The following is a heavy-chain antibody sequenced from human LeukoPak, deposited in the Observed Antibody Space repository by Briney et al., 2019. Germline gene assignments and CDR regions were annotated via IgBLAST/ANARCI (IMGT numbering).Heavy chain of an antibody. CDR3: AKDPRQHSERYYFDY. J-gene: IGHJ4*02. CDR2: ISSSSSYI. D-gene: IGHD3-3*02. V-gene: IGHV3-21*01. CDR1: GFTFSSYN. Sequence: GGSLRLSCAASGFTFSSYNMNWVRQAPGKGLEWVSSISSSSSYIYYADSVKGRFTISRDNAKNSLYLQMNSLRAEDTAVYYCAKDPRQHSERYYFDYWGQGTLVTVSS.